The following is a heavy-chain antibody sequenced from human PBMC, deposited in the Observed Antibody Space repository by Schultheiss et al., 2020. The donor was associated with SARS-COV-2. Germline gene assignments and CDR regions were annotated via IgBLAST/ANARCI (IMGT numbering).Heavy chain of an antibody. Sequence: ETLSLTCTVSGGSISSGGYYWSWIRQHPGKGLEWIGYIYYSGSTNYNPSLKSRVTISVDTSKNQFSLKLSSVTAADTAVYYCARHVDYYDSSGYYRIYYFDYWGQGTLVTVSS. CDR3: ARHVDYYDSSGYYRIYYFDY. CDR1: GGSISSGGYY. V-gene: IGHV4-61*08. D-gene: IGHD3-22*01. J-gene: IGHJ4*02. CDR2: IYYSGST.